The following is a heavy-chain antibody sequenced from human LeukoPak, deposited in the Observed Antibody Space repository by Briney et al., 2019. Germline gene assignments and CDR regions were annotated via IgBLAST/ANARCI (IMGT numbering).Heavy chain of an antibody. V-gene: IGHV3-23*01. CDR3: AKDDAWLRFGE. CDR1: GFTFSNHG. CDR2: ISPSGDIT. Sequence: GGTLRLSCAASGFTFSNHGMNWVRQAPGKGLEWVSGISPSGDITYYVDSVKGRFTISRDNSKNRVYLEVSSLTAEDTAVYYCAKDDAWLRFGEWSQGTLVTVSS. J-gene: IGHJ4*02. D-gene: IGHD3-16*01.